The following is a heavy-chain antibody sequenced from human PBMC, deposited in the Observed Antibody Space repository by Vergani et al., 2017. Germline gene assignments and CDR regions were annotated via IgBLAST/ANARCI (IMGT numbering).Heavy chain of an antibody. J-gene: IGHJ3*02. D-gene: IGHD4-17*01. CDR2: IGYGGSNK. V-gene: IGHV3-33*01. CDR1: GFTFSSYG. Sequence: QVQLVESGGGVVQPGRSLRLSCAASGFTFSSYGMHWVRQAPGKGLEWGAVIGYGGSNKYYADSVKGLFTISRDNSKNTLYLQMNSLRAEDTAVYYCAREATYGRNAFDIWGQGTRVTVSS. CDR3: AREATYGRNAFDI.